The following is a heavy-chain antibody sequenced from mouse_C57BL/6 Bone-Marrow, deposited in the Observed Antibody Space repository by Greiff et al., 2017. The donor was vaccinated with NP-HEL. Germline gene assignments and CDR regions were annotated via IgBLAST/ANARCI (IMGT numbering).Heavy chain of an antibody. CDR1: GYPFPGYW. Sequence: VQLQQSGAELMKPGASVKLSCKATGYPFPGYWIEWVKQRPGHGLEWIGEMLPGSGSTNYNEKFKGKATFTADTSSNTAYMQHSIQTTEDSAIYYRGRHGSSWDWGQGTTLTVSS. J-gene: IGHJ2*01. CDR3: GRHGSSWD. V-gene: IGHV1-9*01. CDR2: MLPGSGST. D-gene: IGHD1-1*01.